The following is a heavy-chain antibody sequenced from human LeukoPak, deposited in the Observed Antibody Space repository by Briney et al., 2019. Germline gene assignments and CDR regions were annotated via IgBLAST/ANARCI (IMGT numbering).Heavy chain of an antibody. J-gene: IGHJ4*02. D-gene: IGHD3-22*01. CDR2: INPSGAST. CDR3: ARRGYDSSGTDKRPFDF. CDR1: GYTFTSYY. V-gene: IGHV1-46*01. Sequence: ASVKVSCKASGYTFTSYYMHWVRQAPGQGLEWMGIINPSGASTNYAQKFQGRVTMTRDTSTSTVYMELSSLRSEDTAVYYCARRGYDSSGTDKRPFDFWGQGTLVTVSS.